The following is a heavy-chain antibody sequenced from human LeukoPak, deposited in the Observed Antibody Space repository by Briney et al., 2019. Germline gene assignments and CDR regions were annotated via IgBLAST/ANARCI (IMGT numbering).Heavy chain of an antibody. V-gene: IGHV1-18*01. CDR3: ARNHNSSSWYGDY. J-gene: IGHJ4*02. D-gene: IGHD6-13*01. CDR1: GYTFSSYG. Sequence: GASVKVSCKASGYTFSSYGISWVRQAPGQGLEWMGWISAYNGNTNYAQKLQGRVTMTRDTSTSTVYMELSSLRSEDTAVYYCARNHNSSSWYGDYWGQGTLVTVSS. CDR2: ISAYNGNT.